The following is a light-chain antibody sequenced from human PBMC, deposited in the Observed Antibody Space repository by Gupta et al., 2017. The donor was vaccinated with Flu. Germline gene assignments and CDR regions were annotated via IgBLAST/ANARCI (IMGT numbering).Light chain of an antibody. CDR3: QVWDYISDHGV. CDR1: NIGTKS. J-gene: IGLJ1*01. Sequence: SYELTQPPSVSVAPRQTARITCEGSNIGTKSVHWYQQKPGQENVWGGYEDSDRPSGIPERFAGYKAGAKANRKISRVEAGDESYDSGQVWDYISDHGVFGTGTKLTVL. CDR2: EDS. V-gene: IGLV3-21*02.